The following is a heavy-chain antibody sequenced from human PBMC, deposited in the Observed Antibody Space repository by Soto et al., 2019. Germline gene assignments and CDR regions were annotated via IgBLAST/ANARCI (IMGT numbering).Heavy chain of an antibody. J-gene: IGHJ4*02. CDR3: ARDPLGGVDYGDYFFDY. V-gene: IGHV3-30-3*01. CDR2: ISYDGSNK. D-gene: IGHD4-17*01. Sequence: GGSLRLSCAASGFTFSSYAMHWVRQAPGKGLEWVAVISYDGSNKYYADSVKGRFTISRDNSKNTLYLQMNSLRAEDTAVYYCARDPLGGVDYGDYFFDYWGQGTLVTVSS. CDR1: GFTFSSYA.